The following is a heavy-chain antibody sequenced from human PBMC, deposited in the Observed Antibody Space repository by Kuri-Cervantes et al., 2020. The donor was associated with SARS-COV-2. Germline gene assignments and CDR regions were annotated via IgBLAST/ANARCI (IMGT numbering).Heavy chain of an antibody. CDR1: GYTFTGYY. V-gene: IGHV1-2*06. J-gene: IGHJ5*02. Sequence: ASVKVSCKASGYTFTGYYMHWVRQAPGQGLEWMGRINPNSGGTNYAQKFQGRVTMTRDTSISTAYMELSRLRSDDTAVYYCARSLVVPAANWFDPWGQGTLVTVSS. D-gene: IGHD2-2*01. CDR2: INPNSGGT. CDR3: ARSLVVPAANWFDP.